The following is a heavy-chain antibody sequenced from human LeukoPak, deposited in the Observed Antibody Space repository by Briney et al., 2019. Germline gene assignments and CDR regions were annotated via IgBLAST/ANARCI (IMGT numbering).Heavy chain of an antibody. CDR1: GGSISSSSYY. CDR3: ARDLVSR. V-gene: IGHV4-39*07. J-gene: IGHJ4*02. Sequence: PSETLSLTCTVSGGSISSSSYYRGWIRQPPGKGLEWIGSIYYSGSTYCNPSLKSRVTISVDTSKNQFSLKLSSVTAADTAVYYCARDLVSRWGQGTLITVSS. CDR2: IYYSGST.